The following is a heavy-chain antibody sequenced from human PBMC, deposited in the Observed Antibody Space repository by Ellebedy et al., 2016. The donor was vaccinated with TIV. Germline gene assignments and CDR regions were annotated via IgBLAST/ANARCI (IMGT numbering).Heavy chain of an antibody. CDR3: ATRITTLY. V-gene: IGHV3-23*01. CDR2: ISGSGGTI. CDR1: GFTFTNYA. J-gene: IGHJ4*02. Sequence: GESLKISCAASGFTFTNYAMTWVRQAPGKGLEWGSTISGSGGTIYYADSVKGRFTISRDNSKNTLYLQMNSLRAEDTAVYYCATRITTLYWGQGTLVTVSS. D-gene: IGHD3-3*01.